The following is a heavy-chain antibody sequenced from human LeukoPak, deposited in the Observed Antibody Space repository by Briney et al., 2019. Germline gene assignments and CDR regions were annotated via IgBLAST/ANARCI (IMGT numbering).Heavy chain of an antibody. CDR3: AREGAGFYDSSYHITY. J-gene: IGHJ4*02. CDR2: ISYDGSDT. D-gene: IGHD3-22*01. CDR1: GFTFSSYS. V-gene: IGHV3-30*04. Sequence: GRSLRLSCAASGFTFSSYSMHWVRQPPGRGLGWLAIISYDGSDTYYADSVRGRFTISRDNSKNTLYLQMNSLRPEDTAVYYCAREGAGFYDSSYHITYWGQGTLVTVSS.